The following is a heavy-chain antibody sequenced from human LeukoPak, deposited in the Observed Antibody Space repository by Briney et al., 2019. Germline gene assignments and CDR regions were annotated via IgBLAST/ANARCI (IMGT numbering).Heavy chain of an antibody. Sequence: GGSLRLSCVASGFTFSSYAMSWVRQAPGKGLEWVSAISGSGGSTYYADSVKGRFTISRDNSKNTLYLQMNSLRAEDTAVYYCAKDESSSWYNWFDPWGQGTLVTVSS. D-gene: IGHD6-13*01. J-gene: IGHJ5*02. CDR3: AKDESSSWYNWFDP. V-gene: IGHV3-23*01. CDR1: GFTFSSYA. CDR2: ISGSGGST.